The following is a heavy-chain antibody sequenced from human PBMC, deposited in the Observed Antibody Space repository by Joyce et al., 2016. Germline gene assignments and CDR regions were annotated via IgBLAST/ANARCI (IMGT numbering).Heavy chain of an antibody. J-gene: IGHJ4*02. CDR1: GFTFSSYD. V-gene: IGHV3-13*01. CDR2: IGTAGDT. CDR3: ARWEYSSGGLAY. Sequence: EVQLVESGGGLVQPGGSLRLSCAASGFTFSSYDMHWVRQATGKDLEWVSAIGTAGDTYYPGSVKGRFTISRENAKNSLYLQMNSLRAGDTAVYYCARWEYSSGGLAYWGQGTLVTVSS. D-gene: IGHD6-19*01.